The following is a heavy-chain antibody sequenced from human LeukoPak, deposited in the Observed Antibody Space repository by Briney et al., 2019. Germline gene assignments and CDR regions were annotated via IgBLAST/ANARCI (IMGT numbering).Heavy chain of an antibody. CDR2: INHSGST. J-gene: IGHJ4*02. V-gene: IGHV4-34*01. CDR3: AVGTGYYFDY. CDR1: GGSFSGYY. D-gene: IGHD1-1*01. Sequence: PSETLSLTGAVYGGSFSGYYWSWIRQPPGKGLEWIGEINHSGSTNYNPSLKSRVTISVDTSKNQFSLKLSSVTAADTAVYYCAVGTGYYFDYWGQGTLVTVSS.